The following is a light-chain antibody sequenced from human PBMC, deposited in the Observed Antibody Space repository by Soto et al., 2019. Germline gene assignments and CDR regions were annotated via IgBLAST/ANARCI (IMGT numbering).Light chain of an antibody. Sequence: HSVLTHPPSVSGAHRHAGTISCTETSSDVGSYNRVSWYQQPPGAAPKLMIYEVSNRPSGVPDRFSGSKSGNTASLTISGLQAEDEADYYCNSYTGSSTYVFGTGTKVTVL. CDR3: NSYTGSSTYV. CDR2: EVS. CDR1: SSDVGSYNR. V-gene: IGLV2-18*02. J-gene: IGLJ1*01.